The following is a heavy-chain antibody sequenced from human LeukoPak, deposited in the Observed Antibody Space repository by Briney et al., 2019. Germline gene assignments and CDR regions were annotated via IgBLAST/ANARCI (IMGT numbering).Heavy chain of an antibody. V-gene: IGHV3-33*01. CDR1: DFIFRHYG. D-gene: IGHD3-22*01. CDR3: AGGNGYHPLTTY. J-gene: IGHJ1*01. CDR2: IGDDGTNR. Sequence: GGSLRLSCAASDFIFRHYGRHWVRQAPGKGLEWVAVIGDDGTNRPYRDSVRGRFTISRYKSKNAVYLQMDSMRAEDTAVYYCAGGNGYHPLTTYWGQGTLVTVSS.